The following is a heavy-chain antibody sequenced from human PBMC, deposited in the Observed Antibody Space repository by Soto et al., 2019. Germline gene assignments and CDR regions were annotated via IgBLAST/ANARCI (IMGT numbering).Heavy chain of an antibody. V-gene: IGHV3-9*01. CDR1: GFTFDDYA. J-gene: IGHJ1*01. CDR2: ISWNSGSI. D-gene: IGHD4-17*01. Sequence: EVQLMESGGGLVQPGRSLRLSCAASGFTFDDYAMHWVRQAPGKGLEWVSGISWNSGSIGYADSVKGRFTISRDNSKTSLYLQMNSLRAEDTALYYCAKDKGDYGDTRAEYFQHWGQGTLVTVSS. CDR3: AKDKGDYGDTRAEYFQH.